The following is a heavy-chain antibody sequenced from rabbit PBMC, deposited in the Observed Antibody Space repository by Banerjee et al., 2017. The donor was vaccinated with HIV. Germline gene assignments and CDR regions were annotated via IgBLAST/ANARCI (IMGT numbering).Heavy chain of an antibody. D-gene: IGHD6-1*01. V-gene: IGHV1S40*01. CDR2: IYIGSGST. J-gene: IGHJ4*01. CDR1: GFSFSSSYY. CDR3: ARGLGTIYAYNL. Sequence: QSLEESGGGLVQPEGSLTLPCTASGFSFSSSYYMCWVRQAPGKGLEWIGCIYIGSGSTYYASWAKGRFTISKTSSTTVTLQMTSLTAADTATYFCARGLGTIYAYNLWGPGTLVTVS.